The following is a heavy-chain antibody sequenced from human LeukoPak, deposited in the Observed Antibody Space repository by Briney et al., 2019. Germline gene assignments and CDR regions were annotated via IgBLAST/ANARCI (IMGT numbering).Heavy chain of an antibody. D-gene: IGHD6-19*01. J-gene: IGHJ4*02. CDR3: AGDPVAGPDY. CDR2: ISYDGSNK. CDR1: GFTFSSYA. V-gene: IGHV3-30-3*01. Sequence: GRSLRLSCAASGFTFSSYAMHWVRQAPGKGLEWVAVISYDGSNKYYADSVKGRFTISRDNSKNTLYLQMNSLRAEDTAVYYCAGDPVAGPDYWGQGTLVTVSS.